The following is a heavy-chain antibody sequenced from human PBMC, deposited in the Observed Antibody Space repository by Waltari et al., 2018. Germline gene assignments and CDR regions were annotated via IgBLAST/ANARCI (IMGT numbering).Heavy chain of an antibody. V-gene: IGHV3-7*03. CDR1: GFRYHVYA. CDR2: IKEDGIEK. Sequence: EIHVVESGGGLVQPGESLRLSCLASGFRYHVYAMGWVRQAPGKGLEWVANIKEDGIEKNYVDSVKGRFTISRDNAKNSVFLEMNSLSVEDTAVYYCSRELSWSGRDYWGQGALVTVSS. D-gene: IGHD3-3*01. CDR3: SRELSWSGRDY. J-gene: IGHJ4*02.